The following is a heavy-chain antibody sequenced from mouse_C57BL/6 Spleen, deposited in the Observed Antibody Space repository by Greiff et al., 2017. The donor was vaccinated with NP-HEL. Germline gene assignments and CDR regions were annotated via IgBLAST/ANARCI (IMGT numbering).Heavy chain of an antibody. D-gene: IGHD1-1*01. J-gene: IGHJ2*01. CDR3: ARYYYGSSIYFDY. Sequence: VQLQQSWAELVKPGASVKISCKASGYAFSSYWMNWVKQRPGKGLEWIGQIYPGDGDTNYNGKFKGKATLTADKSSSTAYMQLSSLTSEDSAVYFCARYYYGSSIYFDYWGQGTTLTVSS. CDR1: GYAFSSYW. V-gene: IGHV1-80*01. CDR2: IYPGDGDT.